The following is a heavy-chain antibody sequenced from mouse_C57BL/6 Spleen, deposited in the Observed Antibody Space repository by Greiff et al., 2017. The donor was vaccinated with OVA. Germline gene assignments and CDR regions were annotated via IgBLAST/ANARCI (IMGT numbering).Heavy chain of an antibody. CDR1: GYTFTSYW. D-gene: IGHD5-5*01. V-gene: IGHV1-53*01. Sequence: QVQLQQPGTELVKPGASVKLSCKASGYTFTSYWMHWVKQRPGQGLEWIGNINPSNGGTNYNEKFKSKATLTVDKSSSTAYMQLSSLTSENSAVYYCASSTSRRAWFAYWGQGTLVTVSA. CDR3: ASSTSRRAWFAY. J-gene: IGHJ3*01. CDR2: INPSNGGT.